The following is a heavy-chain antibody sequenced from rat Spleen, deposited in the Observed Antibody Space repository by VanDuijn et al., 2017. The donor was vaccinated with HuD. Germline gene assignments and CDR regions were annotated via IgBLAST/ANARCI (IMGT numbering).Heavy chain of an antibody. CDR2: IWGNGNT. J-gene: IGHJ2*01. CDR1: GFSLSSYG. Sequence: QVQLKESGPGLVQPSQTLSLTCTVSGFSLSSYGVIWVRQPPGKGLEWMGVIWGNGNTNYNSALKSRLRISRDTSKSQVFLKVNSLQFEDTGTYYCARQTQLQWPYYFDYWGQGVMVTVSS. CDR3: ARQTQLQWPYYFDY. D-gene: IGHD1-1*01. V-gene: IGHV2-13*01.